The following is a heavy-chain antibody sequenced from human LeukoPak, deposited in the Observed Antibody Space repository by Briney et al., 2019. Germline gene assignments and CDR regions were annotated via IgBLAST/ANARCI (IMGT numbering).Heavy chain of an antibody. J-gene: IGHJ4*02. CDR3: ARDWGSIKVIADY. CDR2: ISSNSDNT. Sequence: ASVKVSRKATGYTFTSYGISWVRQAPGQGLEWMGWISSNSDNTNYAQKFQGRVTMTTDTSTSTAYMELRSLRSDDTALYFCARDWGSIKVIADYWGQGTLVTVSP. D-gene: IGHD7-27*01. CDR1: GYTFTSYG. V-gene: IGHV1-18*01.